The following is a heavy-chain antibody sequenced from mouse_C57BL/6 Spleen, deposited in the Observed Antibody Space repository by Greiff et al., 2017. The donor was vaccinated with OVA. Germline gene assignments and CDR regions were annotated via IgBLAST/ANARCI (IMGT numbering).Heavy chain of an antibody. D-gene: IGHD4-1*01. J-gene: IGHJ2*01. CDR2: IDPSDSYT. Sequence: QVQLQQPGAELVRPGTSVKLSCKASGYTFTSYWMHWVKQRPGQGLEWIGVIDPSDSYTNYNQKFKGKATLTVDTSSSTAYMQLSSLTSEDSAVYYCARSRANWERGNFDYWGQGTTLTVSS. V-gene: IGHV1-59*01. CDR3: ARSRANWERGNFDY. CDR1: GYTFTSYW.